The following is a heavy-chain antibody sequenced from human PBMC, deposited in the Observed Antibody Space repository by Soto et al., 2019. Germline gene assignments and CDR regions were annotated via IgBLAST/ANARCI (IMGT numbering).Heavy chain of an antibody. D-gene: IGHD6-13*01. Sequence: GESLKISCNGPGYSFTGYWIGWVRQMPGKGLEWMGIIYPGDSDTRYSPSFQGQVTISADKSISTAYLQWSSLKASDTAMYYCARLSSSWSDGIDYWGQGTLVTVSS. CDR2: IYPGDSDT. CDR3: ARLSSSWSDGIDY. V-gene: IGHV5-51*01. CDR1: GYSFTGYW. J-gene: IGHJ4*02.